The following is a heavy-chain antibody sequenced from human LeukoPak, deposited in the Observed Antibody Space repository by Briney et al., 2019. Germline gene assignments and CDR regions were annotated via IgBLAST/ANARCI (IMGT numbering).Heavy chain of an antibody. D-gene: IGHD6-6*01. V-gene: IGHV3-66*01. CDR2: ISSGGST. CDR1: GFSISSNY. CDR3: ASLVD. Sequence: GGSLRLSCGASGFSISSNYMSWVRQASGKGLEWVSVISSGGSTYYADSVKGRFTISRDISKNTLYLQMNTLRAEDTAVYYCASLVDWGQGTLVTVSS. J-gene: IGHJ4*02.